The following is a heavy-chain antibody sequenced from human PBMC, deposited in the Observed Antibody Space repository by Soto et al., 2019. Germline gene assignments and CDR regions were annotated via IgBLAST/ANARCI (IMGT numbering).Heavy chain of an antibody. Sequence: ASVKVSCKASGYTLTGYYMHWVRQAPGQGLEWMGWINPNSGGTNYAQKFQGWVTMTRDTSISTAYMELSRLRSDDTAVYYCARASSAAGGEGYYYYGMDVWGQGTTVTVSS. V-gene: IGHV1-2*04. J-gene: IGHJ6*02. CDR2: INPNSGGT. D-gene: IGHD6-13*01. CDR1: GYTLTGYY. CDR3: ARASSAAGGEGYYYYGMDV.